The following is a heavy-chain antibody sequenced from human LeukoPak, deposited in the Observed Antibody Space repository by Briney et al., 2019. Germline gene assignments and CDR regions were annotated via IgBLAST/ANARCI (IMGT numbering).Heavy chain of an antibody. Sequence: PSETLSLTCTVSGASISSNSYYWGWIRQPPGKGLEWIGSIYPGGSTYYNPSLKSRVTISVDTSKNQFSLKLSSVTAADTAVYYCARYDILSGYYDYFDYWGQGTLVTVSS. CDR3: ARYDILSGYYDYFDY. CDR1: GASISSNSYY. CDR2: IYPGGST. D-gene: IGHD3-9*01. J-gene: IGHJ4*02. V-gene: IGHV4-39*07.